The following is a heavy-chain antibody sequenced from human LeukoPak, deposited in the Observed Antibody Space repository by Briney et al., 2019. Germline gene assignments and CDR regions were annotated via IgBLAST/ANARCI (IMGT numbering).Heavy chain of an antibody. V-gene: IGHV3-11*01. CDR3: ARDCWAGARCYFDY. Sequence: MPGGSLRLSCAASGFTFSDYYMSWIRQAPGKGLEWVSYISSTSSTIYYADSVKGRFTISRDNAKNSLYLQMSSLRSDDTAVYYCARDCWAGARCYFDYWGQGTLVTVSS. CDR2: ISSTSSTI. J-gene: IGHJ4*02. D-gene: IGHD1-26*01. CDR1: GFTFSDYY.